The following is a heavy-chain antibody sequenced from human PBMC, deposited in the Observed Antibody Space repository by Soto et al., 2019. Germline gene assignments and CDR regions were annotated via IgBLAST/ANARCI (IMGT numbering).Heavy chain of an antibody. CDR1: GYTFTSYG. CDR2: ISAYNGNT. CDR3: ARASPPVDS. J-gene: IGHJ4*02. V-gene: IGHV1-18*01. Sequence: QVQLVQSGAEVKKPGASVKVSCKASGYTFTSYGISWVRQAPGQGLEWMGWISAYNGNTNYAQKPQGTVTSTTDTSTSTAYMELRSLRSADTSVYSSARASPPVDSWGQGTLVTVSS.